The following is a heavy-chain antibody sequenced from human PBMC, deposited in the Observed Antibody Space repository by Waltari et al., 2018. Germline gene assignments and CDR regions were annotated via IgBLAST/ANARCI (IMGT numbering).Heavy chain of an antibody. J-gene: IGHJ3*02. Sequence: EVQLVESGGGLVQPGGSLRLSCAPSGFPLRCYRLNWFRQAPGKGLEWVSYISGDSGSIHYADSVKGRITVSRDNAKNSLYLQMSSLTAEDTAVFYCARDRDWAFDIWGQGTMVTVSS. CDR1: GFPLRCYR. CDR3: ARDRDWAFDI. V-gene: IGHV3-48*04. D-gene: IGHD2-21*01. CDR2: ISGDSGSI.